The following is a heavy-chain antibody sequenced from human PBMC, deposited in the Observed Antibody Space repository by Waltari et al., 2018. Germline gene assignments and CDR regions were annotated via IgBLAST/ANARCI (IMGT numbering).Heavy chain of an antibody. CDR3: AKVTTIRYFDL. CDR1: GGSITGSY. D-gene: IGHD5-12*01. CDR2: IYSSGST. J-gene: IGHJ2*01. V-gene: IGHV4-4*07. Sequence: QVQLQESGPGLVKPSETLSLTCTVSGGSITGSYWTWLRPPAGKGLEWIGRIYSSGSTDYNPSLKSRVSMSIDTSKNQFSLKLTSVTAADTAIYYCAKVTTIRYFDLWGRGTLVTVSS.